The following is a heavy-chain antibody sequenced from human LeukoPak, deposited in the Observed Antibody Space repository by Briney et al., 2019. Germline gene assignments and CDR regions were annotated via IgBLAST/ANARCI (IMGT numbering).Heavy chain of an antibody. Sequence: GSLRLSCAASGFTFSSYAMHWVRQAPGKGLEWVAVISYDGSNKYYADSVKGRFTISRDNSKNTLYLQMNSLRAEDTAVYYCARELVFSGITMISALTGWGQGTLVTVSS. J-gene: IGHJ4*02. CDR3: ARELVFSGITMISALTG. CDR1: GFTFSSYA. D-gene: IGHD3-22*01. V-gene: IGHV3-30-3*01. CDR2: ISYDGSNK.